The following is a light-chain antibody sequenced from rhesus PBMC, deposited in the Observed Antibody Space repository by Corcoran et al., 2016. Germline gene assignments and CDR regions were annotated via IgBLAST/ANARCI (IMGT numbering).Light chain of an antibody. CDR1: ENVNNY. Sequence: DIQMTQSPSSLSASVGDRVTITCRASENVNNYLNWYQQKPGKAPKLLIYKASTLESGVPSRFSGSGSGTDYTFTISSLQPEDFATYYCQHGYATPLTFGGGTKVELK. CDR2: KAS. J-gene: IGKJ4*01. V-gene: IGKV1-74*01. CDR3: QHGYATPLT.